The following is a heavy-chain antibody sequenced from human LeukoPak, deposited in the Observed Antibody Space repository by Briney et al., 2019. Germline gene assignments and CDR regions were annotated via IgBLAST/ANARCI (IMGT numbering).Heavy chain of an antibody. Sequence: SETLSLTCTVSGGSISSYYWSWIRQPAGKGLEWIGRIYTSGSTNYNPSLKSRVTMSVDTSKNQFSLKLSSVTAADTAVYYCARGEILTDCSSTSCYEAFDIWGQGTMVTVSS. CDR2: IYTSGST. CDR1: GGSISSYY. J-gene: IGHJ3*02. D-gene: IGHD2-2*01. V-gene: IGHV4-4*07. CDR3: ARGEILTDCSSTSCYEAFDI.